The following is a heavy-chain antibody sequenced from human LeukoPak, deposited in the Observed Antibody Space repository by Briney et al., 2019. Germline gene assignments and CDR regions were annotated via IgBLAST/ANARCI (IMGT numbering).Heavy chain of an antibody. D-gene: IGHD6-13*01. Sequence: GASVKVSCKASGYTFTGYYMHLVRQAPGQGLEWMGWINPNSGGTNYAQKFQGRVTMTRDTFISTAYMELSRLRPEDTAMYYCARDKEYAAAAGTGLGYMDVWGTGTTVTVSS. CDR3: ARDKEYAAAAGTGLGYMDV. V-gene: IGHV1-2*02. CDR2: INPNSGGT. J-gene: IGHJ6*03. CDR1: GYTFTGYY.